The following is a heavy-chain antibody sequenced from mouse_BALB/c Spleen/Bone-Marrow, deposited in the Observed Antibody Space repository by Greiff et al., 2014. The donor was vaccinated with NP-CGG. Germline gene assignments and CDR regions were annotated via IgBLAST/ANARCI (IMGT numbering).Heavy chain of an antibody. CDR1: GFTFSSFG. V-gene: IGHV5-17*02. Sequence: EVMLVESGGGLAQPGGSRKLSCAASGFTFSSFGMHWVRQAPEKGLEWVAYISSGSSTIYYADTVKGRFTISRDNPKNTLFLQMTSLRSEDTAMYYCARDEDYAMDYWGQGTSVTVSS. CDR2: ISSGSSTI. J-gene: IGHJ4*01. CDR3: ARDEDYAMDY.